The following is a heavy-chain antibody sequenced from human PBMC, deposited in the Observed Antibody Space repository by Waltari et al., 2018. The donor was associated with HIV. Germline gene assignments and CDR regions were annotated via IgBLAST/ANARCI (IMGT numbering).Heavy chain of an antibody. CDR2: SVPLLGTA. Sequence: QAQLVQSGAEVKKPGSSVKVSCKSSGGIFSTSGLNWLRQVPGQGLEWMGGSVPLLGTATYAQIFQGRVTITADEGTTPTHRELSGLTSEDTALYYCARLGGGNGDRYWHFDLWGRGTLVTVSS. J-gene: IGHJ2*01. D-gene: IGHD2-21*01. CDR1: GGIFSTSG. CDR3: ARLGGGNGDRYWHFDL. V-gene: IGHV1-69*01.